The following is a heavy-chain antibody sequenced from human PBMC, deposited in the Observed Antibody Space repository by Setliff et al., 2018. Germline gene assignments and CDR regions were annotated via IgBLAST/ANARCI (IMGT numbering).Heavy chain of an antibody. CDR2: IYYSGSTS. J-gene: IGHJ4*02. CDR3: AKGDGGYPSDS. V-gene: IGHV4-31*03. D-gene: IGHD2-15*01. CDR1: GGSISSGGYY. Sequence: SETLSLTCTVSGGSISSGGYYWSWIRQHPGKGLEWIGYIYYSGSTSYYSPSLKSRVTISIDKSKNQFSLSLTSVTAADTAVYYCAKGDGGYPSDSWGQGIPVTVSS.